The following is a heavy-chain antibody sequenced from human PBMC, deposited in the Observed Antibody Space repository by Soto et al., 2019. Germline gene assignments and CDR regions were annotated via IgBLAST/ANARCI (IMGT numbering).Heavy chain of an antibody. CDR2: IYYSGST. J-gene: IGHJ6*02. Sequence: PSETLSLTCTVSGGSISSGDYYWSWIRQPPGKGLEWIGYIYYSGSTYYNPSLKSRVTISVDTSKNQFSLKLSSVTAADTAVYYCARDDPDYGMDVWGQGTTVTVSS. CDR3: ARDDPDYGMDV. V-gene: IGHV4-30-4*01. CDR1: GGSISSGDYY.